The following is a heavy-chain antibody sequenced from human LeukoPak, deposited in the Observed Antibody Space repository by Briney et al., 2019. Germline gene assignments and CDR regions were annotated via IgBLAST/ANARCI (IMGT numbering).Heavy chain of an antibody. CDR1: GFTVSSNY. J-gene: IGHJ3*02. CDR2: IYSGGST. Sequence: GGSLRLSCAASGFTVSSNYMSWVRQAPGKGLEWVSVIYSGGSTYYADSVKGRFTISRDNSKNTLYLQVNSLRAEDTAVYYCASPSPHNYYGSGDGYAFDIWGQGTMVTVSS. V-gene: IGHV3-53*01. CDR3: ASPSPHNYYGSGDGYAFDI. D-gene: IGHD3-10*01.